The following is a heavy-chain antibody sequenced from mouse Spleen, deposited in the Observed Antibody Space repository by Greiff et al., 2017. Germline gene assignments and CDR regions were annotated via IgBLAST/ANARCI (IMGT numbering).Heavy chain of an antibody. Sequence: VQLQQPGAELVKPGASVKLSCKASGYTFTSYWMHWVKQRPGQGLEWIGEIDPSDSYTNYNQKFKGKATLTVDKSSSTAYMQLSSLTSEDSAVYYCARGDVSYYFDYWGQGTTLTVSS. V-gene: IGHV1-69*02. CDR2: IDPSDSYT. CDR1: GYTFTSYW. J-gene: IGHJ2*01. CDR3: ARGDVSYYFDY.